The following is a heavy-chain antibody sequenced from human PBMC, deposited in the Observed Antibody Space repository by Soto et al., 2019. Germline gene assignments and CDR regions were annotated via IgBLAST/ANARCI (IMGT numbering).Heavy chain of an antibody. CDR2: VRGYSGHS. V-gene: IGHV1-18*01. CDR3: ARDSSSSGYYYGIDV. D-gene: IGHD6-6*01. CDR1: NETLTTYG. J-gene: IGHJ6*02. Sequence: QVHLVQSGAEVKKPGASVKVSCKASNETLTTYGISWVRQAPGQGLECMGWVRGYSGHSSSAQEVQDRIIMTTYTSTNTAYMELRSLTSDDSAVYFCARDSSSSGYYYGIDVWGQGTKVTVSS.